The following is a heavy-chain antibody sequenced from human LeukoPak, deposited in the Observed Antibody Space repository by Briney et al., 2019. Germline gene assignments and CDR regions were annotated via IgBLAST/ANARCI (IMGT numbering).Heavy chain of an antibody. CDR2: IDISGST. J-gene: IGHJ5*02. CDR1: GGSISGYY. CDR3: ARDKGTYCSNAVCQARWFDP. Sequence: SETLSLTCTVSGGSISGYYWAWIRQPAGKGLEWIGRIDISGSTNNNPSLRSRLTMSVDTSKNQFSLKLRSVTAADTAVYYCARDKGTYCSNAVCQARWFDPWGQGTLVTVSS. D-gene: IGHD2-8*01. V-gene: IGHV4-4*07.